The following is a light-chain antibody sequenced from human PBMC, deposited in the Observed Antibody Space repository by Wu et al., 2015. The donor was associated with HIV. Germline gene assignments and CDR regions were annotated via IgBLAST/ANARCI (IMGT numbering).Light chain of an antibody. V-gene: IGKV3-20*01. CDR3: LQYGRSPRT. CDR1: QSVNNNY. J-gene: IGKJ1*01. Sequence: EIVLTQSPGTLSLSPGERATLSCWASQSVNNNYLAWYQQRPGQAPRLLIFGASSRATGIPDRFSGSGSGTDFTLTISRPEPEDSAVYFCLQYGRSPRTFGQGTKVEIK. CDR2: GAS.